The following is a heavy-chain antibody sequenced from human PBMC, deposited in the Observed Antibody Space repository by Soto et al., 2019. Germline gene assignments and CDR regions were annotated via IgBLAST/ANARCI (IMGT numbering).Heavy chain of an antibody. D-gene: IGHD3-3*01. Sequence: QVQLVESGGGVVQPGRSLRLSCAASGFTFSNYAVHWVRQAPGKGLEWVSVISYNGGNKYYADSVKGRFAISRDNSKNTLYLQMNSLSPEDTAVYYCAREGPDFWSGFPGVTVDVWGQGTTVTVS. CDR2: ISYNGGNK. CDR1: GFTFSNYA. J-gene: IGHJ6*02. CDR3: AREGPDFWSGFPGVTVDV. V-gene: IGHV3-30*09.